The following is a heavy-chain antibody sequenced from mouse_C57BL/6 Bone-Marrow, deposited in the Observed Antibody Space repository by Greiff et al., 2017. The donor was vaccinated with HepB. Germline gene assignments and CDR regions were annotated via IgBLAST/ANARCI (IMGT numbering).Heavy chain of an antibody. CDR1: GYTFTSYW. J-gene: IGHJ4*01. CDR2: INPSSGYT. V-gene: IGHV1-7*01. CDR3: ARDPYYGSSYAMDY. D-gene: IGHD1-1*01. Sequence: ESGAELAKPGDSVKLSCKASGYTFTSYWMHWVKQRPGQGLEWIGYINPSSGYTKYNQKFKDKATLTANKSARTAYMQLSSLTYEDSAVYYCARDPYYGSSYAMDYWGQGTSVTVSS.